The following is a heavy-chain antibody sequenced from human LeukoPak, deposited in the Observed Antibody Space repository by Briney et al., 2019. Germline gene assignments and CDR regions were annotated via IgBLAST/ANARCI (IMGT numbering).Heavy chain of an antibody. CDR3: ARTSYGSGSYYLDY. CDR1: GYTFTGYY. V-gene: IGHV1-2*02. CDR2: INPNSGGT. Sequence: ASVKVSCEASGYTFTGYYMHWVRQAPGQGLEWMGWINPNSGGTNYAQKFQGRVTMTRDTSISTAYMELSRLRSDDTAVYYCARTSYGSGSYYLDYWGQGTLVTVSS. D-gene: IGHD3-10*01. J-gene: IGHJ4*02.